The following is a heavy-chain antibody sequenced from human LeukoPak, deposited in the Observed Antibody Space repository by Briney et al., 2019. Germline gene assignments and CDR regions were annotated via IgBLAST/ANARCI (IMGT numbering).Heavy chain of an antibody. V-gene: IGHV5-51*01. CDR3: ARHGYGYYFDN. J-gene: IGHJ4*02. CDR2: IYPSDSDT. CDR1: GYIFINNW. Sequence: LGESLKISCKASGYIFINNWIGWVRQMPGKGLEWMGIIYPSDSDTRYSPSFQGQITISVDKSVSTAYLQWSSLKASDTAIYYCARHGYGYYFDNWGQGTLVTISS. D-gene: IGHD5-12*01.